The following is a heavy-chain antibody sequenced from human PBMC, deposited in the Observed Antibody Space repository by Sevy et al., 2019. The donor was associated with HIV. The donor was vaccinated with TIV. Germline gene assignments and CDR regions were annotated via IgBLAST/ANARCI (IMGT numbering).Heavy chain of an antibody. CDR1: GGSITSLY. Sequence: SETLSLTCTVSGGSITSLYWNWIRQPPGKGLEWIANTYYNGHINYNPSLKSRVTLSLDTSKNQFSLRLSSVTAADTAMYYCAGENAWGRDYSWGQGTLVTVSS. D-gene: IGHD1-26*01. V-gene: IGHV4-59*08. CDR3: AGENAWGRDYS. J-gene: IGHJ4*02. CDR2: TYYNGHI.